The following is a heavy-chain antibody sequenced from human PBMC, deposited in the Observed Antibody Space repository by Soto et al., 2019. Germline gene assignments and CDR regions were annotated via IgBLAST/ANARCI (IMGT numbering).Heavy chain of an antibody. CDR1: GFTFTTYS. Sequence: PGGSLRLSCAASGFTFTTYSMNWVRQAPGQGLEWVSSISSSSTYIYYADSLKGRFTISRDDAKNSLYLQRSSLRAEDTAIYYCARGEVNYYDSSGYTPFDYWGQGTLVTVSS. J-gene: IGHJ4*02. CDR3: ARGEVNYYDSSGYTPFDY. CDR2: ISSSSTYI. D-gene: IGHD3-22*01. V-gene: IGHV3-21*01.